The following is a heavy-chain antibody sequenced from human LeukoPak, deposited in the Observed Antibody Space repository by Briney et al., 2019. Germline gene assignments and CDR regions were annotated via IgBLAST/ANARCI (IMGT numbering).Heavy chain of an antibody. CDR3: ARGGPGSPWAFDI. Sequence: PGGSLRLSCAASGFTFSSYWMSWVRQAPGKGLEWVANIKQDGSEKYYVDSVKGRFTISRDNAKNSLYLQMNSLRAEDTAVYYGARGGPGSPWAFDIWGQGTTVTVSS. J-gene: IGHJ3*02. D-gene: IGHD3-10*01. V-gene: IGHV3-7*01. CDR1: GFTFSSYW. CDR2: IKQDGSEK.